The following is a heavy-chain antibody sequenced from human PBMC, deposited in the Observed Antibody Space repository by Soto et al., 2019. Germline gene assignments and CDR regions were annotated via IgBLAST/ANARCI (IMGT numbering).Heavy chain of an antibody. Sequence: GGSLRLSCAASGFTFSSYWMHWVRQAPGKGLVWVSRINSDGSSTSYADSVKGRFTISRDNAKNTLYLQMNSLRAEDTAVYYCARAGTVTQNYYYYYYMDVWGKGTTVTVSS. CDR2: INSDGSST. V-gene: IGHV3-74*01. J-gene: IGHJ6*03. CDR1: GFTFSSYW. CDR3: ARAGTVTQNYYYYYYMDV. D-gene: IGHD4-4*01.